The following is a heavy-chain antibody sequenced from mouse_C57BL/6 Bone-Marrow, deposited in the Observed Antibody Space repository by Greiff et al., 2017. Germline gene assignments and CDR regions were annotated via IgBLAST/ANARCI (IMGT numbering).Heavy chain of an antibody. V-gene: IGHV1-81*01. Sequence: QVQLQQSGAELARPGASVKLSCKASGYTFTSYGISWVKQRTGQGLEWIGEIYPRGGNTYYNEKFKGKATLTADKSSSTAYMELRSLTSEDSAVYFCARDAGWLLPFDYWGQGTTLTVSS. J-gene: IGHJ2*01. CDR2: IYPRGGNT. CDR3: ARDAGWLLPFDY. D-gene: IGHD2-3*01. CDR1: GYTFTSYG.